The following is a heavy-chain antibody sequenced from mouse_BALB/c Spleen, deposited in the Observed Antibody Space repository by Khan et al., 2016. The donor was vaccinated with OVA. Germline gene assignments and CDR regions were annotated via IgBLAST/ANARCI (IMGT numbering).Heavy chain of an antibody. V-gene: IGHV5-6-3*01. CDR2: INSNGGST. CDR3: ARMARTIN. J-gene: IGHJ2*01. CDR1: GFTFSSYG. Sequence: EVELVESGGGLVQPGGSLKLSCAASGFTFSSYGMSWVRQTPDKRLELVATINSNGGSTYYPDSVKGRFTISRDTAKNTLYLQMSSLKSEDTAMYYCARMARTINWGKGTTLTVSS.